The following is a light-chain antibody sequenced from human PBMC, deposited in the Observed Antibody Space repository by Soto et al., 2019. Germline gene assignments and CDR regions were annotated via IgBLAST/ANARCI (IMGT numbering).Light chain of an antibody. J-gene: IGLJ1*01. CDR3: SSYRSSSTLYV. V-gene: IGLV2-14*03. CDR1: SSDVGGYKY. CDR2: DVS. Sequence: QSALTQPASVSGSPGQSITISCTGTSSDVGGYKYVSWYQHHPGKAPKLMIYDVSNRPSGVSNRFSGSKSGNTASLTISGLQAEDEADYYCSSYRSSSTLYVFGTRTQLTVL.